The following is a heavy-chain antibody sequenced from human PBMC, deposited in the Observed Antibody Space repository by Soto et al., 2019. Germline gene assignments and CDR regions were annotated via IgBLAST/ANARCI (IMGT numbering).Heavy chain of an antibody. J-gene: IGHJ4*02. CDR2: IYYSGST. CDR3: ARQRINMVRGVIIFGNFDY. D-gene: IGHD3-10*01. Sequence: SETLSLTFTVSGGSISSSSYYGGCIRQPQWKGLEWIGSIYYSGSTYYNPSIKSRFTISVDTSKNQFSLKLRSVTAEDTAVYYCARQRINMVRGVIIFGNFDYWGQGTLVTVSS. CDR1: GGSISSSSYY. V-gene: IGHV4-39*01.